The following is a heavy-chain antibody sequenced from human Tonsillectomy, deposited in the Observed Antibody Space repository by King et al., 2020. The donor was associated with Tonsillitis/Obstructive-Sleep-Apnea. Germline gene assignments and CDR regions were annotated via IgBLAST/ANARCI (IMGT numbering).Heavy chain of an antibody. D-gene: IGHD2-8*01. V-gene: IGHV4-59*01. CDR2: IYYSGST. J-gene: IGHJ3*02. CDR1: GGPISRYS. Sequence: LQLQESGPGLVKPSETLSLTCTVSGGPISRYSWSWIRQPPGKGLEGIGYIYYSGSTNYNPSLKSRVTISVDTSKNQFSLKLSSVTAADTAVYYCARDMVLEAGGDAFDIWGQGTEVTVSS. CDR3: ARDMVLEAGGDAFDI.